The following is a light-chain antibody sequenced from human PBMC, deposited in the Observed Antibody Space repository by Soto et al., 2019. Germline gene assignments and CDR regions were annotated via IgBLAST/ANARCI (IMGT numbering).Light chain of an antibody. V-gene: IGKV1-33*01. CDR2: DAS. J-gene: IGKJ2*01. Sequence: DIQMTQSASSLSASVGDRVTITCQASQDINDRLNWYQQKPGKATKILISDASSLETGVPSRFSGDGSGTDFTLTINNLQPEDFATYHCQQFASLPYTFGQGTSLEI. CDR1: QDINDR. CDR3: QQFASLPYT.